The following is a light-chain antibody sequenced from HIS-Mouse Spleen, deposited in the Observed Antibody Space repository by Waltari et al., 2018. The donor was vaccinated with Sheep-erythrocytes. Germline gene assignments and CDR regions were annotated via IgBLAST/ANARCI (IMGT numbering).Light chain of an antibody. CDR2: DAS. V-gene: IGKV3-11*01. J-gene: IGKJ2*01. Sequence: EIVLTQSPATLSLSPGERATLSCRASQSVSSYLAWYQQKPGQAPRLRIYDASTKATGIPARFSGSGSGTDFTLTISSLEPEDFAVYYCQQRSNWPPYTFGQGTKLEIK. CDR3: QQRSNWPPYT. CDR1: QSVSSY.